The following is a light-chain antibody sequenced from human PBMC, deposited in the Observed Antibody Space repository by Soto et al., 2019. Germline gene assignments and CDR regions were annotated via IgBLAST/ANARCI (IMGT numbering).Light chain of an antibody. Sequence: EIVLTQSPGTLSLSPGERATLSCRASQSVSSAYILWFQQKPGQAPRLLIYGASYSAAGIPDRFGGSGSGTDFTLTISRLEPEDFAVYYCHQFGISPYTFGQGTKLEIK. J-gene: IGKJ2*01. CDR3: HQFGISPYT. CDR2: GAS. CDR1: QSVSSAY. V-gene: IGKV3-20*01.